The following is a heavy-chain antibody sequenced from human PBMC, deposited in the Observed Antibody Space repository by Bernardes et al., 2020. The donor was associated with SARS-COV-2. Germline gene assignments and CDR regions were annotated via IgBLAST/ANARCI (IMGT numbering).Heavy chain of an antibody. CDR1: GFTFSSYE. CDR2: ISSSGYTT. J-gene: IGHJ4*02. D-gene: IGHD2-15*01. V-gene: IGHV3-48*03. Sequence: GGSLRLSCAASGFTFSSYEMDWVRQVPGKGLEWVSNISSSGYTTSYADPVKGRFTISRDNAKKTLYLQMSSLTAEDTAVYYCGRDLGFGNYFRSSWYDFWGQGTLVTVSS. CDR3: GRDLGFGNYFRSSWYDF.